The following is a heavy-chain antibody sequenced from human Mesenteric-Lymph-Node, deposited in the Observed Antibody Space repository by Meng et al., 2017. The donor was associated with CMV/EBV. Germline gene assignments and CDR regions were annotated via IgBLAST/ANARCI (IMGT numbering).Heavy chain of an antibody. J-gene: IGHJ4*02. Sequence: GSLRLSCAASGFTFSDYYMSWIRQPPGKGLEWIGSVYRSGSTYYNPSLKSRVTISVDTSTNQFFLNLTSVTATDTAVYYCAREMNDYWSGYHPFDYWGQGTLVTVSS. D-gene: IGHD3-3*01. CDR1: GFTFSDYY. V-gene: IGHV4-38-2*02. CDR2: VYRSGST. CDR3: AREMNDYWSGYHPFDY.